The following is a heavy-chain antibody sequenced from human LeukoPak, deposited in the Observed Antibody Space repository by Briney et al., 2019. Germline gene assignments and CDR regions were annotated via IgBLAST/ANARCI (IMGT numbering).Heavy chain of an antibody. D-gene: IGHD6-19*01. CDR3: AAVLGYMDV. CDR2: IGGST. V-gene: IGHV1-46*01. Sequence: ASVTVSCKASGYTFSNYYIHWVRQAPGQGLEWMGIIGGSTNYAQKFQGRVTMTRDTSTSTVYMELSSLRSEDTAVYYCAAVLGYMDVWGKGTTVTISS. CDR1: GYTFSNYY. J-gene: IGHJ6*03.